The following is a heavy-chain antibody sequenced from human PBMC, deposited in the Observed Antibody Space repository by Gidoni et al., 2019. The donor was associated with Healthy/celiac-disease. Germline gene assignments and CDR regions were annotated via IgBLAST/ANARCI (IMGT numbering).Heavy chain of an antibody. J-gene: IGHJ5*02. D-gene: IGHD6-19*01. V-gene: IGHV4-34*01. CDR3: ARGLGIAVAGTDWFDP. Sequence: QVQLQQWGAGLLKPSQTLPLTCAVYGGSFTRYYWSWIRQPPGKGLEWIGEINHSGSTNYNPSLKRRGTISVDTSKNQFSLKLSSVTAADTAVYYCARGLGIAVAGTDWFDPWGQGTLVTVSS. CDR1: GGSFTRYY. CDR2: INHSGST.